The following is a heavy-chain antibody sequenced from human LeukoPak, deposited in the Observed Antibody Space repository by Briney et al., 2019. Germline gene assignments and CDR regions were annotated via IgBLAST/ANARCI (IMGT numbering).Heavy chain of an antibody. V-gene: IGHV3-9*01. Sequence: GGSLRLSCAASGFTFDDYAMHWVRQPPGKGLEWVSGISWNSGSIGYADSVKGRFIISRDNAKNSLYLQMNSLRTEDTALYYCAKDIGNSVYSSSLLDYWGQGTLVTVSS. D-gene: IGHD6-6*01. CDR1: GFTFDDYA. CDR3: AKDIGNSVYSSSLLDY. CDR2: ISWNSGSI. J-gene: IGHJ4*02.